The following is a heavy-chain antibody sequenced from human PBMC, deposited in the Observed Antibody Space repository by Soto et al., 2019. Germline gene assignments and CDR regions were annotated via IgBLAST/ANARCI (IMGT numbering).Heavy chain of an antibody. CDR3: ARVVSDDFWSGDAGYYYGMDV. CDR1: CGSISSYY. D-gene: IGHD3-3*01. Sequence: SKTRSLTWTVSCGSISSYYWSRIRQPPGKGLEWIGYIYYSGSTNYNPSLKSRVTISVDTSKNQFSLKLSSVTAADTAVYYCARVVSDDFWSGDAGYYYGMDVWGQGTAVTASS. J-gene: IGHJ6*02. CDR2: IYYSGST. V-gene: IGHV4-59*01.